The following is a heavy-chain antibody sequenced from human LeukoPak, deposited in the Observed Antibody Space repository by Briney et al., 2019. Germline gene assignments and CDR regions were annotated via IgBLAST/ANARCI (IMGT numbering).Heavy chain of an antibody. CDR3: ASLDSGWYRAFDI. V-gene: IGHV3-7*01. Sequence: GSLRLSCAASGFTFSSYWMSWVRQAPGKGLEWVANIKQDGSEKYYVDSVKGRFTISRDNAKNSLYLQMNSLRAEDTAVYYCASLDSGWYRAFDIWGQGTMVTVSS. CDR1: GFTFSSYW. D-gene: IGHD6-19*01. J-gene: IGHJ3*02. CDR2: IKQDGSEK.